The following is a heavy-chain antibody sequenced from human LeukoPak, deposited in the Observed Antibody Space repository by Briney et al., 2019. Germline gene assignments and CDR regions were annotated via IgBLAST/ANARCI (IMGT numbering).Heavy chain of an antibody. V-gene: IGHV3-21*01. CDR2: ISSSSSYI. Sequence: GGSLRLSCAASGFTFSSYSMSWVRQAPGKGLEWVSSISSSSSYIYYAASVKGRFTISRANAKNSLYLQMNRLRAEDTAMYYCARVVAVAGRAFDIWGRGTMVTVSS. CDR3: ARVVAVAGRAFDI. J-gene: IGHJ3*02. D-gene: IGHD6-19*01. CDR1: GFTFSSYS.